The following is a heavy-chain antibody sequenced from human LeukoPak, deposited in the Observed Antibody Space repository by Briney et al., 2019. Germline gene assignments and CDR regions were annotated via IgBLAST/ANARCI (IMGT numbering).Heavy chain of an antibody. CDR3: TTSRESPLDY. J-gene: IGHJ4*02. D-gene: IGHD3-10*01. CDR1: GFTFSSDG. Sequence: GGSLRLSCAASGFTFSSDGMNWVRQAPGKGLEWVSSISSSSTYIYYADSVKGRFTISRDNAKNSLYLQMNSVRAEDTAVYYCTTSRESPLDYWGQGTLVTVSS. CDR2: ISSSSTYI. V-gene: IGHV3-21*01.